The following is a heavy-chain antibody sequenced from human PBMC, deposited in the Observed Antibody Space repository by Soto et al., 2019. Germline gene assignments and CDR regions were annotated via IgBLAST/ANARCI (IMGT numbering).Heavy chain of an antibody. J-gene: IGHJ4*02. V-gene: IGHV3-23*01. Sequence: GGSLRLSCAASAFTFNNYAMSWVRQAPGKGLEWVSGIGGSGRTTYYADSVKGRFTISRDNSNNTLFLQMNSLRAEDTAVYYCARVTSSWYPNYYFDYWGQGTLVTVSS. CDR2: IGGSGRTT. D-gene: IGHD6-13*01. CDR3: ARVTSSWYPNYYFDY. CDR1: AFTFNNYA.